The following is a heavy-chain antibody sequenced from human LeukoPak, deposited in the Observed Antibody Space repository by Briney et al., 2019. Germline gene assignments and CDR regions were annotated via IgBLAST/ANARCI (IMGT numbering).Heavy chain of an antibody. CDR2: IYYSGST. Sequence: SETLSLTCTVSGGSISSYYWSWIRQPPGKGLEWIGYIYYSGSTNYNPSLKSRVTISVDTSKNQFSLKLSSVPAADTAVYYCARDRYSGSRPDYYYGMDVWGQGTTVTVSS. J-gene: IGHJ6*02. CDR3: ARDRYSGSRPDYYYGMDV. CDR1: GGSISSYY. V-gene: IGHV4-59*01. D-gene: IGHD1-26*01.